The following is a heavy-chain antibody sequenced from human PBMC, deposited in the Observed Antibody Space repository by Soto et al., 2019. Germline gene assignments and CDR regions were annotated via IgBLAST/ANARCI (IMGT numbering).Heavy chain of an antibody. V-gene: IGHV1-2*02. CDR3: ARHRTLRLVRGNYYYYGMDV. CDR1: GYTFTGYY. J-gene: IGHJ6*02. D-gene: IGHD3-10*01. Sequence: GASVKVSCKSSGYTFTGYYMHWVRQAPGQGLAWMGWINPNSGGTNYAQKLQGRVTMTRDTSISTAYMELSRLRSDDTAVYYCARHRTLRLVRGNYYYYGMDVWGQGTTVTVSS. CDR2: INPNSGGT.